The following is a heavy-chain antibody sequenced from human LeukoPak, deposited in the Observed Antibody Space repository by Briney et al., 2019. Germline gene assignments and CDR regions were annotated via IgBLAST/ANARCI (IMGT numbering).Heavy chain of an antibody. CDR1: GGSISSSSYY. CDR2: IYYSGTT. D-gene: IGHD4-17*01. CDR3: ARGPYTIYGDYVFINWFDP. J-gene: IGHJ5*02. V-gene: IGHV4-39*01. Sequence: SEALSLTCTVSGGSISSSSYYWGWIRQPPGEGLEWIGSIYYSGTTYYNPSLKSRVTLSVDTSKNQFSLKLSSVTAADTAVYYCARGPYTIYGDYVFINWFDPWGQGTLVTVSS.